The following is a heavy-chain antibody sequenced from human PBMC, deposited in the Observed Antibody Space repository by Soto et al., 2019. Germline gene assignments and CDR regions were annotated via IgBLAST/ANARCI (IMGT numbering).Heavy chain of an antibody. Sequence: PGGSLRLSCAASGFTFSDYYMSWIRQAPGKGLEWVSYISSSSSYIYYADSVKGRFTISRDNAKNSLYLQMNSLRAEDTAVYYCARDSQIYSSTPAFDIWGQGTMVTVSS. V-gene: IGHV3-11*06. CDR3: ARDSQIYSSTPAFDI. CDR1: GFTFSDYY. J-gene: IGHJ3*02. D-gene: IGHD6-13*01. CDR2: ISSSSSYI.